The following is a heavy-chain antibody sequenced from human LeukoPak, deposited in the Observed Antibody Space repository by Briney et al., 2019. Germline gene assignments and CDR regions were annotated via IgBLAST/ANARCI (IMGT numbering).Heavy chain of an antibody. CDR1: GGSISSGGYS. CDR3: ARGFYGDYGGFDY. CDR2: IYHSGST. Sequence: SETLSLTCAVSGGSISSGGYSWSWIRQPPGKGLEWIGYIYHSGSTYYNPSLKSRVTISVDRPKNQFSLKLSSVTAADTAVYYCARGFYGDYGGFDYWGQGTLVTVSS. V-gene: IGHV4-30-2*01. J-gene: IGHJ4*02. D-gene: IGHD4-17*01.